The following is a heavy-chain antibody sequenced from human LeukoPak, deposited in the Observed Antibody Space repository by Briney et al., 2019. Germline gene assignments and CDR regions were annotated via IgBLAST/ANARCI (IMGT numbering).Heavy chain of an antibody. J-gene: IGHJ4*02. CDR1: GFTFSSDW. CDR3: ARSNQADDY. V-gene: IGHV3-74*01. D-gene: IGHD1-14*01. Sequence: PGGSLTLSCAASGFTFSSDWMHWIRQVPGQGLVRVARINPGGSSITYADSVKGRFTISRDNAKNTLYLQMDSLRAEDTGVYYCARSNQADDYWGQGTLVTVSS. CDR2: INPGGSSI.